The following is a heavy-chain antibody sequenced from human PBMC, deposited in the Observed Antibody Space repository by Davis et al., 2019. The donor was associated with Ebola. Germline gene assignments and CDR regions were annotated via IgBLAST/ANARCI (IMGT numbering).Heavy chain of an antibody. CDR2: INPHNGNT. V-gene: IGHV1-18*04. D-gene: IGHD1-26*01. CDR1: GYTFTSYG. Sequence: ASVKVSCKASGYTFTSYGITWVRQAPGQGLEWMGWINPHNGNTNYAQNVQGRVTMTRDTSAGTAYMEMSSLTSEDTAVYYCARTFVGGWLFDYWGQGTLVTVSS. J-gene: IGHJ4*02. CDR3: ARTFVGGWLFDY.